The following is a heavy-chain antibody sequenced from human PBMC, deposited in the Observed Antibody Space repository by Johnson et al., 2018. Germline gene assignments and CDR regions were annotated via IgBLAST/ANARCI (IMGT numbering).Heavy chain of an antibody. Sequence: EVQLVESGGGLVQPGGSXRLSCAASGFTFSSYAMSWVRQAPGKGLEWVSTISGRGGNTYYADSVKGRFTISRDNSKTTLYLQMNSLRAEDTALYYCAKALGSGHDFDAFDIWGQGTMVTVSS. CDR3: AKALGSGHDFDAFDI. CDR2: ISGRGGNT. CDR1: GFTFSSYA. D-gene: IGHD3-3*01. J-gene: IGHJ3*02. V-gene: IGHV3-23*04.